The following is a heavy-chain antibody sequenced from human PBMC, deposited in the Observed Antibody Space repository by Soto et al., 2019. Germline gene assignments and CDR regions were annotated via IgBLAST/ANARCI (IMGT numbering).Heavy chain of an antibody. CDR3: ARWARSIFDY. J-gene: IGHJ4*02. D-gene: IGHD6-6*01. CDR2: IISESYDT. CDR1: GFRFSIYA. V-gene: IGHV3-21*01. Sequence: GGSLRLSCAASGFRFSIYAMTWVRQAPGKGLEWVSIISESYDTYYADSVKGRFTISRDNAKNSLYLQMNSLRAEDTAVYYCARWARSIFDYWGQGTLVTVSS.